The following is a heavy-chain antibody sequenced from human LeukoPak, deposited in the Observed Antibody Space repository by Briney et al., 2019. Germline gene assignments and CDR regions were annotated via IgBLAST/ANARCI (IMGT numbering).Heavy chain of an antibody. CDR1: GFTFSSYW. CDR3: ARDFAHSDFWSGKYYFDY. D-gene: IGHD3-3*01. J-gene: IGHJ4*02. V-gene: IGHV3-7*01. CDR2: INQDGSEK. Sequence: GGSLRLSCAASGFTFSSYWMSWVRQAPWKGLEGVANINQDGSEKYYMASVKGRFTISRDNAKNSLYLQMNSLRAEDTAVYYCARDFAHSDFWSGKYYFDYWGQGTLVTVSS.